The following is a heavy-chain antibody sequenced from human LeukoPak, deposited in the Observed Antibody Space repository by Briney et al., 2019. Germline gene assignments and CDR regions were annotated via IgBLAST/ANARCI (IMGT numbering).Heavy chain of an antibody. Sequence: PGGSLRLSCAASGVTIADHGMSWVRQVPGKGLEWVSGINWDGEATGYADSAKGRFTISRDNAKKSLYLEMNSLRDDDTALYYCARDLSSSWYSLAYWGQGTLVTVSS. CDR3: ARDLSSSWYSLAY. V-gene: IGHV3-20*04. CDR2: INWDGEAT. J-gene: IGHJ4*02. D-gene: IGHD6-13*01. CDR1: GVTIADHG.